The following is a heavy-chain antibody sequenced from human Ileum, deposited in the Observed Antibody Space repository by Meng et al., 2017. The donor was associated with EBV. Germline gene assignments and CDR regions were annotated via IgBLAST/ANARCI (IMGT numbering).Heavy chain of an antibody. CDR2: IYNSGST. J-gene: IGHJ4*02. CDR3: ARDGYSSGSD. V-gene: IGHV4-61*08. D-gene: IGHD6-19*01. Sequence: GQLQGSGPGLVKPSETLSLTCSVSGGSVSSGGNYWSWIRQPPGKGLEWIGYIYNSGSTNYNPSPKSRVTISVDTSKNQFSLKLSSVTAADTAVYYCARDGYSSGSDWGQGTLVTVSS. CDR1: GGSVSSGGNY.